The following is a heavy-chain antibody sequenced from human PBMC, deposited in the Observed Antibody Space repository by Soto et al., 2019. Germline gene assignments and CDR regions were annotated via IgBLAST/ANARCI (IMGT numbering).Heavy chain of an antibody. J-gene: IGHJ4*01. Sequence: ASVKVSCKASGYTFSNYGISWVRQAPGQGLEWVGWININNGHTNYAQNLRDRVTVSTNTSTSTAFMELKSLRSDDTAVYYCVGDIDWNVDYWG. V-gene: IGHV1-18*01. CDR1: GYTFSNYG. D-gene: IGHD3-9*01. CDR2: ININNGHT. CDR3: VGDIDWNVDY.